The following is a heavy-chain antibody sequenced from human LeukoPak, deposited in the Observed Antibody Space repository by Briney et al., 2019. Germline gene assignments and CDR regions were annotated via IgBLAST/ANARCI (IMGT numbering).Heavy chain of an antibody. Sequence: ASVKVSCKASGGTFSSYAISWVRQAPGQGLEWMGGIIHIFGTANYAQKFQGRVTITADESTSTAYMELSSLRSEDTAVYYCARARMVRGVITDVDYWGQGTLVTVSS. V-gene: IGHV1-69*01. CDR1: GGTFSSYA. CDR2: IIHIFGTA. D-gene: IGHD3-10*01. CDR3: ARARMVRGVITDVDY. J-gene: IGHJ4*02.